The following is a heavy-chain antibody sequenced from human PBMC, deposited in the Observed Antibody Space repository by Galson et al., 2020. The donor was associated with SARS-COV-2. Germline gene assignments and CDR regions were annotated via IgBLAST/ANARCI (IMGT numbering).Heavy chain of an antibody. CDR2: IWYDGSNK. J-gene: IGHJ4*02. D-gene: IGHD1-26*01. CDR1: GFTFSSYG. CDR3: ARDLVGATYVDY. Sequence: GESLKISCAASGFTFSSYGMHWVRQAPGKGLEWVAVIWYDGSNKYYADSVKGRFTISRDNSKNTLYLQMNSLRAEDTAVYYCARDLVGATYVDYWGQGTLVTVSS. V-gene: IGHV3-33*01.